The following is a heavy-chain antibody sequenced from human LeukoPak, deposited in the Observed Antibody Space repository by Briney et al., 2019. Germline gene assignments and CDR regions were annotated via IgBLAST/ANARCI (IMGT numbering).Heavy chain of an antibody. CDR3: ARVRGVLNAFDI. CDR2: IYYSGST. Sequence: SETLSLTCTVSGVSISPYYWTWIRQPPGKGLEWIAYIYYSGSTNYNPSLKSRVTISVDTSMNQFSLKLRSLTAADTAIYYCARVRGVLNAFDIWGQGTMVTVSS. J-gene: IGHJ3*02. V-gene: IGHV4-59*12. D-gene: IGHD3-10*01. CDR1: GVSISPYY.